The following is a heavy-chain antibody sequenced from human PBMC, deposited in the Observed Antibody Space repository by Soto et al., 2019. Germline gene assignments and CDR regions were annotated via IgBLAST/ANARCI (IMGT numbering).Heavy chain of an antibody. Sequence: PSETLSLTCAVYGGSFSGYYWIWIRQPPGKGLEWIGEINHSGSTNYNPSLKSRVTISVDTSKNQFSLKLSSVTAADTAVYYCARGMGDPNYYDSSGYYYYFDYWGQGTLVTVSS. D-gene: IGHD3-22*01. J-gene: IGHJ4*02. V-gene: IGHV4-34*01. CDR2: INHSGST. CDR3: ARGMGDPNYYDSSGYYYYFDY. CDR1: GGSFSGYY.